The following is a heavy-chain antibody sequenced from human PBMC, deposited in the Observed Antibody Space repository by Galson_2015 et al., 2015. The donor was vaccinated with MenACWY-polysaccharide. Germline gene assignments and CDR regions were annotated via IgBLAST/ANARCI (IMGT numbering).Heavy chain of an antibody. Sequence: SETLSLTCTVSGGSISSYYWSWIRQPPGKGLEWIGYIYYSGSTNYNPSLKSRVTISVDTSKNQFSLKLSSVTAADTAVYYCARVEDYSRTPGAFDIWGQGTMVTVSS. V-gene: IGHV4-59*01. D-gene: IGHD6-13*01. CDR2: IYYSGST. J-gene: IGHJ3*02. CDR1: GGSISSYY. CDR3: ARVEDYSRTPGAFDI.